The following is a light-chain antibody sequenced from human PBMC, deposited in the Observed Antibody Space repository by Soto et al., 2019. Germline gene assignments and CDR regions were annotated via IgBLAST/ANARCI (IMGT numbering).Light chain of an antibody. CDR1: QSFRGL. Sequence: EGVLTQSPVTLSLSQGARATLSCRASQSFRGLLAWYQQKPGQAPRLLIYDAYNRATGIPPRFSGSGSGTDFTLTISSLEPEDSAVYYCQQRHMWPITFGQGTRLEIK. CDR2: DAY. CDR3: QQRHMWPIT. J-gene: IGKJ5*01. V-gene: IGKV3-11*01.